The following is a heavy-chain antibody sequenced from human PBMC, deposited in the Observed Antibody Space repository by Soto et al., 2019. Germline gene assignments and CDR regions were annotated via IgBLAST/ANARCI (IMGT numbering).Heavy chain of an antibody. V-gene: IGHV3-7*05. CDR3: ARDRGIAAREVFSAYNWFDP. CDR1: GFTFSSYW. CDR2: IKQDGSEK. J-gene: IGHJ5*02. Sequence: TGGSLRLSCAASGFTFSSYWMSWVRQAPGKGLEWVANIKQDGSEKYYVDSVKGRFTISRDNAKNSLYLQMNSLRAEDTAVYYCARDRGIAAREVFSAYNWFDPWGQGTLVTVSS. D-gene: IGHD6-6*01.